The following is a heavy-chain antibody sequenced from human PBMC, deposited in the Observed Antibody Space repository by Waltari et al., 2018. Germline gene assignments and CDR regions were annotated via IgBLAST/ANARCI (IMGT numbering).Heavy chain of an antibody. V-gene: IGHV3-7*01. Sequence: SCAASGFTFSSIWMTWVRQAPGMGPEWVAIIKPAGSEQYYVDSVKGRFTISRDNAKNSLYLQLNSLRAEDTAVYYCVRDFWSRSYNHHGLDVWGRGTTVTVSS. D-gene: IGHD3-3*01. J-gene: IGHJ6*02. CDR2: IKPAGSEQ. CDR1: GFTFSSIW. CDR3: VRDFWSRSYNHHGLDV.